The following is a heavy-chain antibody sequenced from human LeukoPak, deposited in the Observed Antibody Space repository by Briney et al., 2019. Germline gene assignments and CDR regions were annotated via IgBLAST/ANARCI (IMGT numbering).Heavy chain of an antibody. CDR3: AKNRVSSTSRDY. D-gene: IGHD2-2*01. CDR2: IRYEGSNK. Sequence: GGSLRLSCAASGFTFSSYGMHWVRQAPGKGREWVAFIRYEGSNKYYADSVKGRFTISRDNSKNTLYLQMNSLRAEDTAVYYCAKNRVSSTSRDYWGQGTLVTVSS. CDR1: GFTFSSYG. J-gene: IGHJ4*02. V-gene: IGHV3-30*02.